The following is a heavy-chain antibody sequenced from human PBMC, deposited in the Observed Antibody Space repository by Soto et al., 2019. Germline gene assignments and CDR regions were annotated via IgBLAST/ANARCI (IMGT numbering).Heavy chain of an antibody. CDR2: ISWNSGSI. CDR3: AKDSGDFDYYYYGMDV. J-gene: IGHJ6*02. Sequence: EVQLVESGGGLVQPGRSLRLSCAASGFTFDDYAMHWVRQAPGKGLEWVSGISWNSGSIGYADSVKGRFTISRDNAKNSLYLQMNSLRAEDTALYYCAKDSGDFDYYYYGMDVWGQGTTVTVSS. V-gene: IGHV3-9*01. CDR1: GFTFDDYA. D-gene: IGHD3-3*01.